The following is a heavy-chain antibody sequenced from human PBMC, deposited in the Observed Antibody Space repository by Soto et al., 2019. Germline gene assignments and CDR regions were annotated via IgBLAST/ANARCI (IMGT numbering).Heavy chain of an antibody. CDR2: TYDSGSS. D-gene: IGHD4-17*01. J-gene: IGHJ2*01. Sequence: QVQLQESGPGLVKPSETLSLTCTVSGGSISGGGYYWSWIRQPPGKGLEWIGYTYDSGSSYYNPSREGRIRISVDTSKNQFSRRLTSVTAADTAVYYSAREIIPLTTDWYFDLWCRGTLVTVSS. CDR3: AREIIPLTTDWYFDL. CDR1: GGSISGGGYY. V-gene: IGHV4-30-4*01.